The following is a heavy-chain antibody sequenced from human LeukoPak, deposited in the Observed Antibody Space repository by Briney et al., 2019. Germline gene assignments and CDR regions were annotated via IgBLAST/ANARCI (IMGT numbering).Heavy chain of an antibody. D-gene: IGHD3-3*01. CDR1: GGSISSYY. CDR2: IYYSGST. Sequence: PSETLSLTCTVSGGSISSYYWSWIRQPPGKGLEWIGYIYYSGSTNYNPSLKSRVTISVDTSKNQFSLKLSSVTAADTAVYYCARGRSITIFGVVISANWFDPWGQGTLVTVSS. J-gene: IGHJ5*02. CDR3: ARGRSITIFGVVISANWFDP. V-gene: IGHV4-59*01.